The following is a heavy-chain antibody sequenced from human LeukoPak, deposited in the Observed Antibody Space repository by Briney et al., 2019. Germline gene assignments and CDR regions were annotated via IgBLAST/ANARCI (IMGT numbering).Heavy chain of an antibody. CDR3: ARYYYDSSGYFDY. CDR2: INHSGST. Sequence: SETLSLTCAVYGGSFSGSYWSWIRQPPGKGLEWIGEINHSGSTNYNPSLKSLVTISVDTSKNQFSLKLSSVTAADTAVYYCARYYYDSSGYFDYWGQGTLVTVSS. CDR1: GGSFSGSY. D-gene: IGHD3-22*01. V-gene: IGHV4-34*01. J-gene: IGHJ4*02.